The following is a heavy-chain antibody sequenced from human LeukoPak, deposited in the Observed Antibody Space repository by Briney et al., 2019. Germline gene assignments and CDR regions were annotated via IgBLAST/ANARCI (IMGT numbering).Heavy chain of an antibody. V-gene: IGHV1-18*01. CDR1: GYTFTSYG. Sequence: ASVKVSCKASGYTFTSYGISWVRQAPGQGLEWMGWISAYNGNTNYAQKLQGRVTMTTDTSTSTTYMELRSLRSDDTAVYYCARDLRGSIAAAYPAYYYYGMDVWGQGTTVTVSS. CDR3: ARDLRGSIAAAYPAYYYYGMDV. D-gene: IGHD6-13*01. J-gene: IGHJ6*02. CDR2: ISAYNGNT.